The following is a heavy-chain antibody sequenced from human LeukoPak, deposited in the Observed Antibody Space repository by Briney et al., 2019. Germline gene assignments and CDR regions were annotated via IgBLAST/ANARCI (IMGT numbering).Heavy chain of an antibody. CDR3: ARDFHIHY. CDR2: INHDASER. Sequence: GGSLRLSCAASGFTFSSHWMTWVRQAPGKGLEWVANINHDASERYYVDSVSGRFTISRDDAKNSLYLQMNSLRAEDTALYYCARDFHIHYWGQGTLVTVSS. J-gene: IGHJ4*02. D-gene: IGHD2-21*01. CDR1: GFTFSSHW. V-gene: IGHV3-7*01.